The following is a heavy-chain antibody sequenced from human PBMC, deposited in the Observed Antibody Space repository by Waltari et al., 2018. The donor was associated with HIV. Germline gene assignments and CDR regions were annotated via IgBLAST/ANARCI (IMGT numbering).Heavy chain of an antibody. D-gene: IGHD6-13*01. Sequence: EVQLVESGGGLVQHGGSLRLSCAASGSTFSNYWMLWVRQAPGKGLVWVSRINSDGSSTNYAGSVKGRFTVSRDNAKNTLYLQMNSLRAEDTAVYYCARDLYSRNGDDYWGQGTLVTVSS. V-gene: IGHV3-74*01. J-gene: IGHJ4*02. CDR1: GSTFSNYW. CDR3: ARDLYSRNGDDY. CDR2: INSDGSST.